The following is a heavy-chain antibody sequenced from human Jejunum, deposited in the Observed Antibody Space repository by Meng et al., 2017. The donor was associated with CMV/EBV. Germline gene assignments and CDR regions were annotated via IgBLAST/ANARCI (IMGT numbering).Heavy chain of an antibody. CDR1: VSSGHS. CDR2: IYYSGTT. V-gene: IGHV4-38-2*02. J-gene: IGHJ4*02. D-gene: IGHD3-3*01. CDR3: ARGGDFWSGYSGHYFDY. Sequence: VSSGHSSGWLRPPPGKGLEWIGSIYYSGTTYYNPSLKSRVTISVDTSKNQFSLKLSSVTAADTAIYYCARGGDFWSGYSGHYFDYWGQGSRVTVSS.